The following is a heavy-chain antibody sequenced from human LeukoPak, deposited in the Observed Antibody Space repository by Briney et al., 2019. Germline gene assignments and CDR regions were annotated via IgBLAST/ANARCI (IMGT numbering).Heavy chain of an antibody. D-gene: IGHD6-19*01. CDR3: ARAYSSGWYVGGAFDI. CDR2: ISYDGSNK. V-gene: IGHV3-30*03. Sequence: GGSLRLSCAASGFTFSSYGMHWVRQAPGKGVEWVAVISYDGSNKYYADSVKGRFTISRDNSKNSLYLQMNSLRAEDTAVYYCARAYSSGWYVGGAFDIWGQGTMVTVSS. CDR1: GFTFSSYG. J-gene: IGHJ3*02.